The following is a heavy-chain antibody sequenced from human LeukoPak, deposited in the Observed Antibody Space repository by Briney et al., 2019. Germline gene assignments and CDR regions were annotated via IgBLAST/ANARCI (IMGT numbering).Heavy chain of an antibody. CDR3: ARDTYCSSTSCLGFDY. CDR1: GFTFSSYS. J-gene: IGHJ4*02. CDR2: ISSSSSYI. Sequence: GGSLRLSCAASGFTFSSYSMNWVRQAPGKGLEWVSPISSSSSYIYYADSVKGRFTISRDNAKNSLYLQMNSLRAEDTAVYYCARDTYCSSTSCLGFDYWGQGTLVTVSS. V-gene: IGHV3-21*01. D-gene: IGHD2-2*01.